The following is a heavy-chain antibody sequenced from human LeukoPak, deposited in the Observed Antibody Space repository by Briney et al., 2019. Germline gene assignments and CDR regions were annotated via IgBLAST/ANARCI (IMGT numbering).Heavy chain of an antibody. V-gene: IGHV3-49*04. CDR2: IRSKAYGGTT. J-gene: IGHJ4*02. Sequence: GGSLRLSCTASGFTFGDYAMSWVRQAPGKGLEWVGFIRSKAYGGTTEYAASVKGRFTISRDDSKSIAYLQMNSLKTEDTAVYYCTRVDTVTSFDYWGQGTLVIVSS. D-gene: IGHD4-17*01. CDR3: TRVDTVTSFDY. CDR1: GFTFGDYA.